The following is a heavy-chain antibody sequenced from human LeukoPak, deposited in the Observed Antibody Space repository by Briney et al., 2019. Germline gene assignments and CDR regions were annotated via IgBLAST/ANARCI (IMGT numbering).Heavy chain of an antibody. V-gene: IGHV4-59*01. CDR2: IYYSGST. CDR1: GGSISSYY. D-gene: IGHD3-22*01. CDR3: ASLHSYYDSSGYYDYFDC. J-gene: IGHJ4*02. Sequence: SETLSLTCTVSGGSISSYYWSWIRQPPGKGLEWIGYIYYSGSTNYNPSLKSRVTISVDTSKNQFSLKLSSVTAADTAVYYCASLHSYYDSSGYYDYFDCWGQGTLVTVSS.